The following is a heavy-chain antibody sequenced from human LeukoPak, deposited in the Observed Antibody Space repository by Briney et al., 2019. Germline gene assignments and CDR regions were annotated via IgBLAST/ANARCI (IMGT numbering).Heavy chain of an antibody. CDR2: INHSGST. CDR3: ARGRVVVPAAIRPFDY. V-gene: IGHV4-34*01. Sequence: KPSETLSLTCAVYGGSFSGYYWSWIRQPPGKGLEWIGEINHSGSTNYSPSLKSRVTISVDTSKNQFSLKLSSVTAADTAVYYCARGRVVVPAAIRPFDYWGQGTLVTVSS. J-gene: IGHJ4*02. CDR1: GGSFSGYY. D-gene: IGHD2-2*02.